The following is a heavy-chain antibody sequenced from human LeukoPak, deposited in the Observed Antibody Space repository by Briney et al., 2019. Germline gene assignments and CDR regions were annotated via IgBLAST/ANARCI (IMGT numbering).Heavy chain of an antibody. Sequence: SETLSLTCTVSGCSISGYYRSWIRQPAGKGLEWIGRIYPSGSTNYNPSLTSRVTMSVETSKNQCCLRPDSAAASGTAVYYCSRGWCALCSFDIWGQGTMVTVSS. V-gene: IGHV4-4*07. CDR2: IYPSGST. D-gene: IGHD4/OR15-4a*01. CDR1: GCSISGYY. CDR3: SRGWCALCSFDI. J-gene: IGHJ3*02.